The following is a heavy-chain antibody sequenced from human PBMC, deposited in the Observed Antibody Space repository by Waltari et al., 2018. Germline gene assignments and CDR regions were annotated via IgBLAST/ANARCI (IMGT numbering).Heavy chain of an antibody. V-gene: IGHV3-21*01. J-gene: IGHJ4*02. CDR3: APHPGGLGDY. D-gene: IGHD2-15*01. CDR1: GSRFRSSH. CDR2: ISSSSSYK. Sequence: GRLVESGRGLVQPGGSLRPSCAASGSRFRSSHINGVRQAPGKGLEWVSSISSSSSYKYHADSVKGRFTISRDNAKNPLYLQMNSLRAEDTAVYYCAPHPGGLGDYWGQGTLVTVSS.